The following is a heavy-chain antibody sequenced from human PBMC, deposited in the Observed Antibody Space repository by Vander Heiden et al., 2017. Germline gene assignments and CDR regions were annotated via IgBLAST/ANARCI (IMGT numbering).Heavy chain of an antibody. CDR1: GGTFSSEA. J-gene: IGHJ5*02. D-gene: IGHD6-13*01. CDR3: AREGSSPGFDP. V-gene: IGHV1-69*01. CDR2: IIPIFGTA. Sequence: QAQRVQSGAEVTKPGSSVKVSCKASGGTFSSEAISWVRQAPGQGLEWMGGIIPIFGTANDAQKFQGRVTITADESTRTAYLEMSSMRSEDTAVYYVAREGSSPGFDPRWQGTLVTVSS.